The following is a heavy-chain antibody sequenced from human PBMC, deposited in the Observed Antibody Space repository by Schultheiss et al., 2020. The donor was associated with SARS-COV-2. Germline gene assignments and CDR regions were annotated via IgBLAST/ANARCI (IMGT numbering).Heavy chain of an antibody. CDR2: IGSSGTTI. J-gene: IGHJ6*02. CDR3: ARGPNEGRYCSGGSCYPAYGMDV. Sequence: GESLKISCAASGFTFSDYYMSWIRQAPGKGLEWFSYIGSSGTTIYHADSVKGRFTISRDNSKNTLYLQMNSLRAEDTAVYYCARGPNEGRYCSGGSCYPAYGMDVWGQGTTVTVSS. V-gene: IGHV3-11*04. CDR1: GFTFSDYY. D-gene: IGHD2-15*01.